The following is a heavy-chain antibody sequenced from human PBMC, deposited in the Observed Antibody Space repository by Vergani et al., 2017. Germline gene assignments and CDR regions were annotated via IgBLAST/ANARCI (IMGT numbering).Heavy chain of an antibody. D-gene: IGHD3-16*02. J-gene: IGHJ3*02. CDR1: GFTFSSYS. CDR2: ISSSSSYI. V-gene: IGHV3-21*05. Sequence: EVQLVESGGGLVQPGGSLRLSCAASGFTFSSYSMNWVRQAPGKGLEWVSNISSSSSYIYYADSVKGRFTISRDNAKNSLYLQMNSLRAEDTAVYYCASYYDYVWGSYPKDAFDIWGQGTMVTVSS. CDR3: ASYYDYVWGSYPKDAFDI.